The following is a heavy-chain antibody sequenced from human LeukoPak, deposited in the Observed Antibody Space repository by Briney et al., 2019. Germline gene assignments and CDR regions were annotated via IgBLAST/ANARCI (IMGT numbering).Heavy chain of an antibody. V-gene: IGHV4-39*07. J-gene: IGHJ6*03. D-gene: IGHD1-26*01. CDR2: IYYSGST. CDR3: ARTGGSFYLYYYMDV. Sequence: PSETLSLTCTVSGGSISSSSYYWGWIRQPPGKGLELIGSIYYSGSTYYNPSLKSRVTISVDTSNNQFSLKLTSVTAADTAVYYCARTGGSFYLYYYMDVWGKGTTVTVSS. CDR1: GGSISSSSYY.